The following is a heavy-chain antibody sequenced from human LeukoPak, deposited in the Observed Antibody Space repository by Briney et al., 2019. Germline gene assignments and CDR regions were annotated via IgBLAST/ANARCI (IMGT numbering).Heavy chain of an antibody. V-gene: IGHV1-2*06. CDR1: GYTFTGYY. CDR2: INPNSGGT. CDR3: VREEILEWLLWGYYYGMDV. J-gene: IGHJ6*02. D-gene: IGHD3-3*01. Sequence: VASVKVSCKASGYTFTGYYMHWVRQAPGQGLEWMGRINPNSGGTNYAQKFQGRVTMTRDTSISTAYMELSRLRSDDTAVYYCVREEILEWLLWGYYYGMDVWGQGTTVTVSS.